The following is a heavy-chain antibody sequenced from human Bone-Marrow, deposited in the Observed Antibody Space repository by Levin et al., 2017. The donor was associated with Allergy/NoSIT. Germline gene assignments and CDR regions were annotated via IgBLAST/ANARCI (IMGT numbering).Heavy chain of an antibody. CDR2: MSYDGSST. J-gene: IGHJ1*01. CDR1: GFVFSVSH. V-gene: IGHV3-30*09. Sequence: GGSLRLSCAASGFVFSVSHMHWVRQAPGKGLEWVAIMSYDGSSTKYADSVKGRFAISRDNSNNTLYLQTNSLKSADSALYYYARGGPSSSWDLWGQGTLVTVSS. D-gene: IGHD6-6*01. CDR3: ARGGPSSSWDL.